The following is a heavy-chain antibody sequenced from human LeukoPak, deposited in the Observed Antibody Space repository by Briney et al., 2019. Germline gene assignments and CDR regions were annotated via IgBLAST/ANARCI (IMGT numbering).Heavy chain of an antibody. CDR2: INHSGST. J-gene: IGHJ2*01. CDR3: ARGVTMIVVVIHDWYFDL. V-gene: IGHV4-34*01. Sequence: SETLSLTCAIYGGSFSGYYWSWIRQPPGKGLEWIGEINHSGSTNYNPSLKSRVTISVDTSKNQFSLKLSSVTAADTAVYYCARGVTMIVVVIHDWYFDLWGRGTLVTVSS. D-gene: IGHD3-22*01. CDR1: GGSFSGYY.